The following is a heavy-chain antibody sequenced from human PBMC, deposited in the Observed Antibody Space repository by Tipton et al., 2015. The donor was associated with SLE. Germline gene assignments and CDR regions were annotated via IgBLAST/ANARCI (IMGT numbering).Heavy chain of an antibody. V-gene: IGHV4-34*01. D-gene: IGHD1-26*01. CDR2: INHSGST. Sequence: LRLSCAASGFTFSDYYMSWIRQAPGKGLEWIGEINHSGSTNYSPSLKSRVTISVDTSKNQFSLKLSSVTAADTAVYYCARGASGSSDYWGQGTLVTVSS. J-gene: IGHJ4*02. CDR1: GFTFSDYY. CDR3: ARGASGSSDY.